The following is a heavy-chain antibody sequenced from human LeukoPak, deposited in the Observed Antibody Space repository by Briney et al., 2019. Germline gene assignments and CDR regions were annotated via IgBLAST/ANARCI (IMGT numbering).Heavy chain of an antibody. CDR2: ISSSGSTI. CDR3: ARDFRRVGYYGSGSQPDDY. D-gene: IGHD3-10*01. Sequence: GGSLRLSCAASGFTFSSYTMHWVRQAPGKGLEWVSYISSSGSTIYYADSVKGRFTISRDNAKNSLYLQMNSLRAEDTAVYYCARDFRRVGYYGSGSQPDDYWGQGTLVTVSS. CDR1: GFTFSSYT. J-gene: IGHJ4*02. V-gene: IGHV3-48*04.